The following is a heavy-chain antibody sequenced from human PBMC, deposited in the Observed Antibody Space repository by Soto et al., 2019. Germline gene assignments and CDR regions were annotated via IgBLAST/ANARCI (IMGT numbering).Heavy chain of an antibody. CDR1: GLTFSDYY. D-gene: IGHD2-2*02. CDR3: ARDEYCSSTSCYTYYYYGMDV. CDR2: MSSSGNTI. J-gene: IGHJ6*02. V-gene: IGHV3-11*01. Sequence: GGSLRLSCAASGLTFSDYYMSWIRQAPGTGLVCVSYMSSSGNTIYYADSVKGRFTISRDNAKNSQYLQMKSLRAEDTAVYYCARDEYCSSTSCYTYYYYGMDVWGQGTTVTVSS.